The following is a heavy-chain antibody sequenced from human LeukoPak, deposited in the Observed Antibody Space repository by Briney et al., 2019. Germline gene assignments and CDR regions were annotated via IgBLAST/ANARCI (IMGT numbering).Heavy chain of an antibody. CDR1: GFTFSSYA. V-gene: IGHV3-33*07. D-gene: IGHD3-10*01. CDR3: ARCNVWFGESCSD. CDR2: AHHDGTK. Sequence: GGSLRLSCAASGFTFSSYAMYWVRQAPGEGLEWVALAHHDGTKYYSDSVKGRFTVSRDNSKNTVYLQMSSLRAEDTAVYYCARCNVWFGESCSDWGQGTLVTVSS. J-gene: IGHJ4*02.